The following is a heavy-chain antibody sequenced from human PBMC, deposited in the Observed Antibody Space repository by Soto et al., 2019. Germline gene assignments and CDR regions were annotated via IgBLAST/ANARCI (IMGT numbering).Heavy chain of an antibody. D-gene: IGHD4-17*01. Sequence: SETLSLTCAVSGGSISSGGYSWSWIRQPPGKGLEWIGYIYHSGSTYYNPSLKSRVTISVDTSKNQFSLKLSSVTAADTAVYYCVRLPWADYRGIFASWGQGSLVTVSS. J-gene: IGHJ5*01. CDR2: IYHSGST. CDR1: GGSISSGGYS. V-gene: IGHV4-30-2*02. CDR3: VRLPWADYRGIFAS.